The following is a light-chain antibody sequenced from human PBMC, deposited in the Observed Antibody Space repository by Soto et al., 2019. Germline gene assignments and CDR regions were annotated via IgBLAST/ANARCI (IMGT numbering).Light chain of an antibody. CDR3: QQTYNLPPT. J-gene: IGKJ4*01. Sequence: DIQLTQSPSSLSAPVGDRVSITCRTSQTISTFLNWHNHRPGQAPKFVIYSISNLQRRVPSRFSGGGAATEFTLTISSLQPEDFGSYSCQQTYNLPPTFGGGTRVQLK. CDR1: QTISTF. V-gene: IGKV1-39*01. CDR2: SIS.